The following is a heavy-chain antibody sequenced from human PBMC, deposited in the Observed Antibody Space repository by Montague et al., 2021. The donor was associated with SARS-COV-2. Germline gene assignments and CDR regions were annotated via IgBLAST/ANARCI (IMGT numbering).Heavy chain of an antibody. V-gene: IGHV3-23*01. CDR1: GFSFSAFG. D-gene: IGHD4-11*01. CDR3: AKHMTTGLHAFHI. J-gene: IGHJ3*02. Sequence: SLRLSCAASGFSFSAFGMTWARQAPGKGLEWVSTVSRSGDTTYYADSVKGRFTISRDNSKTTLDLQMNSLRAEDTAIYYCAKHMTTGLHAFHIWGQGTMVTVSS. CDR2: VSRSGDTT.